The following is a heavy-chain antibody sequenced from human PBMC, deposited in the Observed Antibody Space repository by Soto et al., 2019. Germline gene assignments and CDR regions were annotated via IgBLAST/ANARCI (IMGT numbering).Heavy chain of an antibody. CDR2: IYYSGST. CDR1: NADIESSSYY. V-gene: IGHV4-39*01. CDR3: ARNYYDTLGY. D-gene: IGHD3-22*01. J-gene: IGHJ4*02. Sequence: SKTLSLTRSVTNADIESSSYYWGWIRQPPGKGLEWIGSIYYSGSTYYNPSLKSRVTISVDTSKNQLSLKLSSVTAADTAVYYCARNYYDTLGYWGQGTLVTVS.